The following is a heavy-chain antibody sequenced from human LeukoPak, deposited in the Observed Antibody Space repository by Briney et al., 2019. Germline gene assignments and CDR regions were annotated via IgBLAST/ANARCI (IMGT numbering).Heavy chain of an antibody. CDR2: ISSSGSTI. CDR1: GFTFSSYE. V-gene: IGHV3-48*03. Sequence: GGSLRLSCAASGFTFSSYEMNWVRQAPGKGLEWVSYISSSGSTIYYADSVKGRFTISRDNAKNSLYLQMNSLRAEDTAVYYCASTITYYDILTGYYPTNRFDYWGQGTLVTVSS. CDR3: ASTITYYDILTGYYPTNRFDY. D-gene: IGHD3-9*01. J-gene: IGHJ4*02.